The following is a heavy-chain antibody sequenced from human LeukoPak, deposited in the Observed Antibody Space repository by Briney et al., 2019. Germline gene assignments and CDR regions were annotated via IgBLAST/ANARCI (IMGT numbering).Heavy chain of an antibody. D-gene: IGHD6-25*01. Sequence: GGSLRLSCAASGFTFSSYAMSWVRQAPGKGLEWVSAISGSGGSTYYADSVKGRFTISRDNSKNTLYLQMNSLRAEDTAVYYCAKDPRTDRWQQRHSWFDPWGQGTLVTVSS. V-gene: IGHV3-23*01. CDR3: AKDPRTDRWQQRHSWFDP. CDR1: GFTFSSYA. CDR2: ISGSGGST. J-gene: IGHJ5*02.